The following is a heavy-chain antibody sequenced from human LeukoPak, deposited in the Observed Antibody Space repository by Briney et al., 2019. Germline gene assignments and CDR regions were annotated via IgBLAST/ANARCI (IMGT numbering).Heavy chain of an antibody. CDR3: XXXXXXQQLGWYYFDY. J-gene: IGHJ4*02. D-gene: IGHD6-13*01. CDR2: IYPGDSDT. V-gene: IGHV5-51*01. Sequence: GESLKISCKGSGYSFTSYWIGWVRQMPGKGLEWMGIIYPGDSDTRYSPSFQGQVTISADKSISTAYLQWSSLKASDTAMYYCXXXXXXQQLGWYYFDYWGQGTLVTVSS. CDR1: GYSFTSYW.